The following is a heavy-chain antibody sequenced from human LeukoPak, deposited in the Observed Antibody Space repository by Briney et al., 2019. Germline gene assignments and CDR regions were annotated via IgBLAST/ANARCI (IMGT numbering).Heavy chain of an antibody. D-gene: IGHD4-17*01. CDR2: IYYSGST. Sequence: SETLSLTCTVSGGSVSSGSYYWSWIRQPPGKGLEWIGYIYYSGSTNYNPSLKSRVTISVDASKNQFSLKLSSVTAADTAVYYCARDSPDYGDLRGAFDIWGQGTMVTVSS. CDR1: GGSVSSGSYY. CDR3: ARDSPDYGDLRGAFDI. V-gene: IGHV4-61*01. J-gene: IGHJ3*02.